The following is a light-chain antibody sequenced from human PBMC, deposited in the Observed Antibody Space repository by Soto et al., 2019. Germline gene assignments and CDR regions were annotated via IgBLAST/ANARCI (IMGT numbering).Light chain of an antibody. CDR2: AAS. J-gene: IGKJ2*01. CDR1: QSVSSSY. V-gene: IGKV3-20*01. Sequence: DIVLTQSPGTLSLSPGERATLSCRASQSVSSSYLAWYQQKPGQAPRLLIYAASSRAAGIPDRVSGSGSGTDFTLNISRMEPEDFAVYYCQQYDNSLYTFGQGTKREIK. CDR3: QQYDNSLYT.